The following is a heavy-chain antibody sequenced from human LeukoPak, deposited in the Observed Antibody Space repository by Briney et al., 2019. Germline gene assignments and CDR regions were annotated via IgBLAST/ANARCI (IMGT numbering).Heavy chain of an antibody. CDR2: INTAGSST. CDR1: GFTFSDYY. D-gene: IGHD3-10*01. J-gene: IGHJ3*02. Sequence: GGSLRLSCAASGFTFSDYYMSWIRQAPGKGLVWVSRINTAGSSTDYADSVKGRFTISRDNAKNTLYLQMNSLRAEDTAVYYCTREGTNDAFDIWGQGTVVIVSS. V-gene: IGHV3-74*01. CDR3: TREGTNDAFDI.